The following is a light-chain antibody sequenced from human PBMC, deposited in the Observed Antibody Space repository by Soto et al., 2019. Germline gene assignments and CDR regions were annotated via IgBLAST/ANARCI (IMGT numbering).Light chain of an antibody. Sequence: QSVLTQPPSVSLAPGQRLTISCTGSSSNIGAGYDVHWYQQLPGTAPKLLIYANTARPSGVPARFSGSKSGTSASLAINGLQTEDEADYYCQSYDSSLRGSVFGTGTKVTVL. J-gene: IGLJ1*01. V-gene: IGLV1-40*01. CDR3: QSYDSSLRGSV. CDR1: SSNIGAGYD. CDR2: ANT.